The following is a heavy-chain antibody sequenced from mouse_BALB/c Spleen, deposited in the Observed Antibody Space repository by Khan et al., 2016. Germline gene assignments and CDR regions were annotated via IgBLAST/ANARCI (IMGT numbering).Heavy chain of an antibody. V-gene: IGHV10-1*02. CDR1: GFTFNTYA. Sequence: EVQLVESGGGLVQPKGSLKLSCAASGFTFNTYAMNWVRQAPGKGLEWVARIRSKSNNYATYYADSVKDRFTISRDDSQSMLYLQMNNVKTEDTAMYYCVRQRLLTPYWYFDVWGAGTTVTVSS. CDR2: IRSKSNNYAT. CDR3: VRQRLLTPYWYFDV. D-gene: IGHD2-3*01. J-gene: IGHJ1*01.